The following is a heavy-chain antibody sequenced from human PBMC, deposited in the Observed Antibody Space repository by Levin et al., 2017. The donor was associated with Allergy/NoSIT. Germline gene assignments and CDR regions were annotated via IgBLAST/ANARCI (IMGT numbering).Heavy chain of an antibody. V-gene: IGHV3-30*18. CDR3: AKDRSSGYYYFLFDN. CDR2: ISDDGSHK. Sequence: GESLKISCEASGFSFSSHGMHWVRQAPGKGLEWVALISDDGSHKYYADSVKGRFTMSRDNSKNKLDLQMNSLRAEDTAIYYCAKDRSSGYYYFLFDNWGQGTLVTVSS. J-gene: IGHJ4*02. D-gene: IGHD3-22*01. CDR1: GFSFSSHG.